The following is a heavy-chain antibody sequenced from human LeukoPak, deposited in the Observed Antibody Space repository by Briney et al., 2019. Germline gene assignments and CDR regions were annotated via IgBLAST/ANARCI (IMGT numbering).Heavy chain of an antibody. V-gene: IGHV3-7*01. CDR1: GFPFINYW. Sequence: GGSLRLSCAASGFPFINYWMNWVRQAPGKRPEWVGNINQGGSETNYVDSVKGRFSISRDNAKTSLYLQMNSLRAEDTAVYYCARESRPHCWGQGTLVTVSS. CDR3: ARESRPHC. J-gene: IGHJ4*02. CDR2: INQGGSET.